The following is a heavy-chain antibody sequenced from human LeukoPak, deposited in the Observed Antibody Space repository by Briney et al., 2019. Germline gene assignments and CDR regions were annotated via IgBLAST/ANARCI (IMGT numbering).Heavy chain of an antibody. CDR1: GDSVSSNRAA. V-gene: IGHV6-1*01. D-gene: IGHD2-21*02. CDR2: TYYRSKWYS. Sequence: SQTLSLTCAISGDSVSSNRAAWNWVRQSPSSGLEWLGRTYYRSKWYSDYGLSVRSRITINADTSKNQFSLKLSSVTAADTAVYYCARDMNDGCGGDCYTDYYYYYMDVWGKGTTVTISS. CDR3: ARDMNDGCGGDCYTDYYYYYMDV. J-gene: IGHJ6*03.